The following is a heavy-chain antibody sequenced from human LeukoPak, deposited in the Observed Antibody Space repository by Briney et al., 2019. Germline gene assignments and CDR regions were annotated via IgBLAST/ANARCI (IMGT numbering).Heavy chain of an antibody. V-gene: IGHV4-39*07. CDR3: ARGTWGWQQLGIWVWFAP. Sequence: SETLSLTCTVSGGSISSSSYYWGWIRQPPGKGLEWIGSFYYSGSTYYNPSLKSRVTISVDTSKNQFSLKLSSVTAADTAVYYCARGTWGWQQLGIWVWFAPWGRGTLVTAPS. D-gene: IGHD5-24*01. CDR1: GGSISSSSYY. CDR2: FYYSGST. J-gene: IGHJ5*02.